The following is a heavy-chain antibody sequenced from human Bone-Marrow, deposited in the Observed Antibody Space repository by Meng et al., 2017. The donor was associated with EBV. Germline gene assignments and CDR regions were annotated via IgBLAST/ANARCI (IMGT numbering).Heavy chain of an antibody. Sequence: QVLLVASGNHMKRPVASVKVSRNASGYSFTRYGISWVRQAPGQGLEWMGWISADNGNTHYAQKLQGRVTMTTDTSTSTAYMELRSLRSDDTAVYYCARERWGITMIVEPFDYWGQGTLVTVSS. CDR2: ISADNGNT. CDR3: ARERWGITMIVEPFDY. J-gene: IGHJ4*02. V-gene: IGHV1-18*01. D-gene: IGHD3-22*01. CDR1: GYSFTRYG.